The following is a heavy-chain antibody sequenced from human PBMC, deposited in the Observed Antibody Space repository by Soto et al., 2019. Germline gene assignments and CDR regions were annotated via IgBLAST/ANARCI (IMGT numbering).Heavy chain of an antibody. J-gene: IGHJ3*02. CDR2: INHSGST. Sequence: SSETLSLTCAVYGGSFSGYYWSWIRQPPGKGLEWIGEINHSGSTNYNPSLKSRVTISVDTSKNQFSLKLSSVTAADTAVYYCASRFKYYYDSSGSGQGAFDIWGQGTMVTVSS. CDR1: GGSFSGYY. D-gene: IGHD3-22*01. V-gene: IGHV4-34*01. CDR3: ASRFKYYYDSSGSGQGAFDI.